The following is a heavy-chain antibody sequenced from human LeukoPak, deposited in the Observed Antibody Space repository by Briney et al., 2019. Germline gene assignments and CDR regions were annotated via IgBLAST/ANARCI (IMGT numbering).Heavy chain of an antibody. CDR1: GFTFSSYG. CDR3: AKDLGDGSGPDY. J-gene: IGHJ4*02. V-gene: IGHV3-30*18. CDR2: ISCDGSNK. Sequence: GGSLRLSCAASGFTFSSYGMHWVRQAPGKGLEWVAVISCDGSNKYYADSVKGRFTISRDNSKNTLYLQMNSLRAEDTAVYYCAKDLGDGSGPDYWGQGTLVTVSS. D-gene: IGHD3-10*01.